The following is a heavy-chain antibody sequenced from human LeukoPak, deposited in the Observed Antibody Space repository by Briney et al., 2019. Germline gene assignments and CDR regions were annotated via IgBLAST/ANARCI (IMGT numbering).Heavy chain of an antibody. CDR2: IYYSGST. D-gene: IGHD6-13*01. J-gene: IGHJ5*02. CDR3: ARNIAAAGRRRFDP. V-gene: IGHV4-59*01. Sequence: KPSETLSLTCTVSGGSISSYYWSWFRQPPGKGLEWIGYIYYSGSTNYNPSLKSRVTISVDTSKNQFSLKLSSVTAADTAVYYCARNIAAAGRRRFDPWGQGTLVTVSS. CDR1: GGSISSYY.